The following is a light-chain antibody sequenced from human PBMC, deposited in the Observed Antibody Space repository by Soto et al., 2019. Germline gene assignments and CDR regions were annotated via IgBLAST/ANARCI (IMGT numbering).Light chain of an antibody. Sequence: QSVLTQPPSVSGAPGQRVTISCTGSSSNIGAGYVVHWYQQLPGAAPKLLIFSDNNRPSGVPDRFSGSKSGTSASLAITGLRAEDEADYYCQSHVNNSDYVFGTGTKVTVL. V-gene: IGLV1-40*01. CDR1: SSNIGAGYV. CDR2: SDN. CDR3: QSHVNNSDYV. J-gene: IGLJ1*01.